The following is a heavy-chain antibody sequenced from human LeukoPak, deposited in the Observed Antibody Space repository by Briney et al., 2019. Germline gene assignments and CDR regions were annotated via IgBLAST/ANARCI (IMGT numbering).Heavy chain of an antibody. D-gene: IGHD3-9*01. Sequence: SETLSLTCTVSGGSISSYYWSWIRQPPGKGLEWIGSIYHSGSTYYNPSLKSRVTISVDTSKNQFSLKLSSVTAADTAVYYCARRLPFEDAFDIWGQGTMVTVSS. V-gene: IGHV4-59*08. CDR1: GGSISSYY. CDR3: ARRLPFEDAFDI. J-gene: IGHJ3*02. CDR2: IYHSGST.